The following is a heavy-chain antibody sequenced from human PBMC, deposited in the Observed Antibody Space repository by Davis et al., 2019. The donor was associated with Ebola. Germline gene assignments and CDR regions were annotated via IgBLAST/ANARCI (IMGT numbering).Heavy chain of an antibody. D-gene: IGHD3-10*01. J-gene: IGHJ6*02. CDR1: GYTFTSYG. Sequence: ASVKVSCKASGYTFTSYGISWVRQAPGQGLEWMGWISAYNGNTNYAQKFQGRVTITADKSTSTACMELSSLRSEDTAVYYCARMGQYGSGSYYYYYYYGMDVWGQGTTVTVSS. V-gene: IGHV1-18*01. CDR3: ARMGQYGSGSYYYYYYYGMDV. CDR2: ISAYNGNT.